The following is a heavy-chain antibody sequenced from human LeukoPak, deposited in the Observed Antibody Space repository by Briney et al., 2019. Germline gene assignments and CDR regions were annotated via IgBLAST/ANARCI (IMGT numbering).Heavy chain of an antibody. Sequence: GGSLRLSCAVSGFTFSSYAMSWVRQAPGKGLEWVSGISGSGGSTFYADSVKGRFTISRDNSKNTLYLQMSSLTAEDTAVYYCAKDPSLRGLGYWGQGTLVTVSS. D-gene: IGHD3-10*01. CDR2: ISGSGGST. J-gene: IGHJ4*02. CDR1: GFTFSSYA. V-gene: IGHV3-23*01. CDR3: AKDPSLRGLGY.